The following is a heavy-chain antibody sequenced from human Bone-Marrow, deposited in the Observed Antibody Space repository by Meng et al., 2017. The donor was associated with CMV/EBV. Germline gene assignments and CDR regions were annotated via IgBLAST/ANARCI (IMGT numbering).Heavy chain of an antibody. V-gene: IGHV3-15*01. CDR2: IKSKTDGGTT. Sequence: GESLKISCAASGFTFSNAWMSWVRQAPGKGLEWVGRIKSKTDGGTTDYAAPVKGRFTISRDDSKNTLYLQMNNLRVEDTAIYYCVKTYPDGYWGAYNYYYLDVWGQGTTVTVYS. D-gene: IGHD5-24*01. J-gene: IGHJ6*01. CDR3: VKTYPDGYWGAYNYYYLDV. CDR1: GFTFSNAW.